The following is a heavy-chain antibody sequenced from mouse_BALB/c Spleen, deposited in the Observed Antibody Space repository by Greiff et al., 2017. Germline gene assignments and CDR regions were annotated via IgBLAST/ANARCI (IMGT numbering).Heavy chain of an antibody. J-gene: IGHJ3*01. Sequence: EVQVVESGGGLVQPGGSLRLSCATSGFTFTDYYMSWVRQPPGKALEWLGFIRNKANGYTTEYSASVKGRFTISRDNSQSILYLQMNTLRAEDSATYYCAWRYDYAWFAYWGQGTLVTVSA. D-gene: IGHD2-4*01. CDR1: GFTFTDYY. CDR3: AWRYDYAWFAY. V-gene: IGHV7-3*02. CDR2: IRNKANGYTT.